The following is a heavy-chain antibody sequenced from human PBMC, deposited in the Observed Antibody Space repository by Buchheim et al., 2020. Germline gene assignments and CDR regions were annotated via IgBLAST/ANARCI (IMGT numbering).Heavy chain of an antibody. CDR1: GFTFSSYS. Sequence: EVQLVESGGGLVQPGGSLRLSCAASGFTFSSYSMNWVRQAPGKGLEWVSSISSSSSTIYYADSVKGRFTISRDNAKNSLYLQMNSLRAEDTAVYYCASEYCSGGSCYSFDYWGQGTL. J-gene: IGHJ4*02. D-gene: IGHD2-15*01. V-gene: IGHV3-48*01. CDR2: ISSSSSTI. CDR3: ASEYCSGGSCYSFDY.